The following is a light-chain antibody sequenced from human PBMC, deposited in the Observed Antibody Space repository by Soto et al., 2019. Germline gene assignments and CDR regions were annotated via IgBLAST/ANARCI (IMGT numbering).Light chain of an antibody. CDR2: GAS. CDR1: QSVSSS. V-gene: IGKV3-15*01. J-gene: IGKJ4*01. Sequence: EIVMTQSPATLSVSTGERATLSCRASQSVSSSLAWYQQKTGQAPRLLIYGASTRATGIPARFSGSGPGTEFTLIISSLQSEDFAGYYCQQYNNRPLTFGGGTKVDI. CDR3: QQYNNRPLT.